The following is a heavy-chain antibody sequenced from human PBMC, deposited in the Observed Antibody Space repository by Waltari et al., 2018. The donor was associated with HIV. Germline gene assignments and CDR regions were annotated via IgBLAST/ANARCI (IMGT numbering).Heavy chain of an antibody. CDR2: LNHSGST. V-gene: IGHV4-34*01. J-gene: IGHJ6*02. Sequence: QVQLQQWGAGLLKPSETLSLTCAVYGGSFSGYYWSWIRQPPGKGLEWIGELNHSGSTNYNPSLKSRDTISVDTSKNQFSLKRSSVTAADTAVYYCARQGEMATIQDYYYGMDVWGQGTTVTVSS. CDR1: GGSFSGYY. CDR3: ARQGEMATIQDYYYGMDV. D-gene: IGHD5-12*01.